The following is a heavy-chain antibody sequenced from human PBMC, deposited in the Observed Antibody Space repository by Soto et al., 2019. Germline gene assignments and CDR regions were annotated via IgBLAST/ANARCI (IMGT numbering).Heavy chain of an antibody. CDR1: GFTVSRNY. D-gene: IGHD6-13*01. J-gene: IGHJ4*02. CDR2: IYSGVTT. CDR3: ARDHPPYIAAAVGY. Sequence: PGGSLRLSCAASGFTVSRNYMSWVRQAPGKGLEWVSVIYSGVTTYYADSVKGRFTISRDNSKNTLYLQMNSLRAEDTAVYYCARDHPPYIAAAVGYWGQGTLVTVSS. V-gene: IGHV3-53*01.